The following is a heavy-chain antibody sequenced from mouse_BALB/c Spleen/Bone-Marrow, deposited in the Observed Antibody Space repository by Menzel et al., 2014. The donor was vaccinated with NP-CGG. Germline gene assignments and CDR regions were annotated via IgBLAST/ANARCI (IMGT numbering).Heavy chain of an antibody. J-gene: IGHJ4*01. Sequence: VQLQQSGAELVKLGASVKLSCTASGFNIKDTYMHWVKQRPEQGLEWIGRIDPANGNTKYDPKFQGKATITADTSSNTAYLQLSSLTSEDTAVYYCARERDYDYAYAMDYWGQGTSVTVSS. CDR2: IDPANGNT. CDR3: ARERDYDYAYAMDY. D-gene: IGHD2-4*01. CDR1: GFNIKDTY. V-gene: IGHV14-3*02.